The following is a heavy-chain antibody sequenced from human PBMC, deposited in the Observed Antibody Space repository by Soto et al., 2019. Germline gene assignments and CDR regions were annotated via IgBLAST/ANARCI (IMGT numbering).Heavy chain of an antibody. CDR1: GFTFSNYW. CDR3: ARYPRGYCSGGTSSE. Sequence: EVQLVESGGDLVQPGGSLRLSCAASGFTFSNYWMSWVRQAPGKGLEWVANIKEDGSEKYYVDSVKGRFTISRDNAKNSLYLQMNSLRAEDTAVYYCARYPRGYCSGGTSSEWGQGTLVTVSS. J-gene: IGHJ4*02. D-gene: IGHD2-15*01. V-gene: IGHV3-7*05. CDR2: IKEDGSEK.